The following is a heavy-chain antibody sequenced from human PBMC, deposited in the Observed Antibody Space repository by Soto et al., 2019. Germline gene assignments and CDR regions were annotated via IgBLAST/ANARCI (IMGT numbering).Heavy chain of an antibody. CDR3: ATGGYYYDSSGYYSDY. V-gene: IGHV1-24*01. Sequence: GASVKVSCKVSGYTLTELSMHWVRQAPGKGLEWMGGFDPEDGETIYAQKFQGRVTMTEDTSTDTAYMELSSLRSEDTAVYYCATGGYYYDSSGYYSDYWGQGTLVTVSS. CDR2: FDPEDGET. D-gene: IGHD3-22*01. CDR1: GYTLTELS. J-gene: IGHJ4*02.